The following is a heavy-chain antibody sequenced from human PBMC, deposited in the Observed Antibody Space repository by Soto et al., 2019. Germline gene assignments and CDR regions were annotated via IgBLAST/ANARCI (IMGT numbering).Heavy chain of an antibody. CDR1: GGSLSRFY. CDR3: ARDLWGYCGTDCYPMDV. D-gene: IGHD2-21*02. CDR2: MYNTGST. Sequence: SETTSPTCTVSGGSLSRFYWSCLRPPPGKGLEWIGYMYNTGSTVYNPSFKSRVTISVDTSKNQFSLKLNSVTAADTAVYYCARDLWGYCGTDCYPMDVWGQGTTVTVSS. V-gene: IGHV4-59*01. J-gene: IGHJ6*02.